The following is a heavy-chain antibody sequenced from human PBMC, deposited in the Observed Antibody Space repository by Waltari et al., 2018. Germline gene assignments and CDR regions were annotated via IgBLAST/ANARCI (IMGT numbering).Heavy chain of an antibody. Sequence: QVQLQQWGAGLLKPSETLSLTCAVYGGSFSGYYWSWIRQPPGQGLEWVGEINHSGSTNYNPSLKSRVTISVDTSKNQFSLKLSSVTAADTAVYYCARGILRTMIVVVRRGGSFDYWGQGTLVTVSS. CDR2: INHSGST. J-gene: IGHJ4*02. CDR1: GGSFSGYY. D-gene: IGHD3-22*01. CDR3: ARGILRTMIVVVRRGGSFDY. V-gene: IGHV4-34*01.